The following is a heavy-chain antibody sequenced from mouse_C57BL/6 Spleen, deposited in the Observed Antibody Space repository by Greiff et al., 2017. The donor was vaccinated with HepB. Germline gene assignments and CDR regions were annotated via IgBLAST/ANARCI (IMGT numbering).Heavy chain of an antibody. D-gene: IGHD1-1*01. V-gene: IGHV1-52*01. CDR2: IDPSDSET. J-gene: IGHJ4*01. Sequence: QVQLQQPGAELVRPGSSVKLSCKASGYTFTSYWMHWVKQRPIQGLEWIGNIDPSDSETHYNQKFKDKATLTVDKSSSTAYMQLSSLTSEDSAVYYCARGYGSSSLAMDYWGQGTSVTVSS. CDR3: ARGYGSSSLAMDY. CDR1: GYTFTSYW.